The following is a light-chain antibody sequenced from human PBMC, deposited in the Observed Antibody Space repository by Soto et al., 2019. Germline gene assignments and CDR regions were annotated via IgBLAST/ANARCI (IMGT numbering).Light chain of an antibody. J-gene: IGLJ1*01. V-gene: IGLV2-8*01. Sequence: QSVLTQPPSASGSPGQSVTISRTGTSSDVGGYNYVSWYQHHPGKAPKLMIYEVNKRPSGVPDRFSGSKSGNTASLTVSGLQAEDEADYYCFSYAGDNLGFFGTGTKLTVL. CDR2: EVN. CDR3: FSYAGDNLGF. CDR1: SSDVGGYNY.